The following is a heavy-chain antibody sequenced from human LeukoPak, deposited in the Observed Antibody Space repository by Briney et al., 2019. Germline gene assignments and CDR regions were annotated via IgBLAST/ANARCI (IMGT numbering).Heavy chain of an antibody. Sequence: ASVRVSCKTSGYTFTDYYLHWVRQAPGQGLEWMGRIDPNSGGTNYAQKFQVRVTVTRDTSISTVYMELSGLRSDDTAVYYCARVPGPYTTSRFGYWGQGTLVTVSS. CDR2: IDPNSGGT. CDR1: GYTFTDYY. D-gene: IGHD6-13*01. V-gene: IGHV1-2*02. J-gene: IGHJ4*02. CDR3: ARVPGPYTTSRFGY.